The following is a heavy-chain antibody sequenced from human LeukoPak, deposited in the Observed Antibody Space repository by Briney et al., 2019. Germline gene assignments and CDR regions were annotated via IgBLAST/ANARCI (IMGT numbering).Heavy chain of an antibody. D-gene: IGHD1-26*01. Sequence: PGGSLRLSCAASGFTFSSYSMNWVRRAPGKGLEWVSSISSSSSYIYYADSVKGRFTISRDNAKNSLYLQMNSLRAEDTAVYYCARQSSREFDYWGQGTLVTVSS. CDR2: ISSSSSYI. CDR1: GFTFSSYS. V-gene: IGHV3-21*01. J-gene: IGHJ4*02. CDR3: ARQSSREFDY.